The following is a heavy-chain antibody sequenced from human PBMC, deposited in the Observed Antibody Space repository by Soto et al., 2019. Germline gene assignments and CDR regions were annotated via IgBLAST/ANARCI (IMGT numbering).Heavy chain of an antibody. CDR1: GFSLSTSGVG. D-gene: IGHD6-13*01. Sequence: GSGPTLVNPTQTLTLTCTFSGFSLSTSGVGVGWIRQPPGKALEWLALIYWDDDKRYSPSLKNRLTITKDTSKNQVVLTMTNMDPVDTATYYCAHRDIAAAAHRAFDIWGQGTMVTVSS. V-gene: IGHV2-5*02. CDR2: IYWDDDK. CDR3: AHRDIAAAAHRAFDI. J-gene: IGHJ3*02.